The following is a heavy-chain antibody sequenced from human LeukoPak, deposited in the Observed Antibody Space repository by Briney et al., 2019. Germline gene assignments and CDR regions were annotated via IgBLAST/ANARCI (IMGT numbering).Heavy chain of an antibody. CDR1: GFTFRSYG. Sequence: GGSLRLSCAASGFTFRSYGMHWVRQAPDKGLEWVALISFDGSNAYYADSVKGRFTISRDNSKNTLYLQMNSLRAEDTSIYYCANENYYGSGSYPDHWGQGTLVTVSS. D-gene: IGHD3-10*01. CDR3: ANENYYGSGSYPDH. V-gene: IGHV3-30*18. J-gene: IGHJ5*02. CDR2: ISFDGSNA.